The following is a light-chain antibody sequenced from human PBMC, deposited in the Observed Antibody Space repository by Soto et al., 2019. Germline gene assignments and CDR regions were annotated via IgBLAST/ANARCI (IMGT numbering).Light chain of an antibody. Sequence: EIVLKQSQASLSLSPGERATLSCRASQSIRNFLAWYQQKPGQAPRLLIYDASNRATGIPARFSGSGSGTDFTLTISSLEPEDFAVYYCQQRSNWPPWTFGQGTKVDI. CDR3: QQRSNWPPWT. J-gene: IGKJ1*01. CDR1: QSIRNF. V-gene: IGKV3-11*01. CDR2: DAS.